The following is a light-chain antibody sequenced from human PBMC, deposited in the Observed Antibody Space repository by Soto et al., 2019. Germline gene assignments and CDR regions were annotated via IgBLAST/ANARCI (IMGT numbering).Light chain of an antibody. J-gene: IGKJ1*01. Sequence: EIVLTQSPGTLSLSPGERVTLSCRASQNVGSNYLAWYQQKPGQAPRLLIYGASTRASGIPERFSGSGSGTDFTLTISRLAPEDFAVYYCQDYGSSEWTFGQGTKVDIK. CDR3: QDYGSSEWT. V-gene: IGKV3-20*01. CDR2: GAS. CDR1: QNVGSNY.